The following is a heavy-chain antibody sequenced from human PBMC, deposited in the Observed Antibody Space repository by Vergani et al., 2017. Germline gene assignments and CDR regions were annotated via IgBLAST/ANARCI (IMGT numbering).Heavy chain of an antibody. J-gene: IGHJ6*02. CDR2: IYSGGST. V-gene: IGHV3-66*02. D-gene: IGHD6-6*01. CDR3: SSSVGGMDV. Sequence: VQLVESGGGLVKPGGSLRLSCAASGFTFSDYYMSWIRQAPGKGLEWVSVIYSGGSTYYADSVKGRFTISRDNSKNTLYLQMNSLRAEDTAVYYCSSSVGGMDVWGQGTTVTVSS. CDR1: GFTFSDYY.